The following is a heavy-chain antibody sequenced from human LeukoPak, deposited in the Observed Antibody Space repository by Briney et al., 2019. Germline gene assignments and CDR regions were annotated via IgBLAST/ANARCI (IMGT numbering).Heavy chain of an antibody. CDR1: GFTFSDYY. V-gene: IGHV3-11*04. CDR3: VRDQPIGYSNGYPFDY. CDR2: ISSSVSTI. J-gene: IGHJ4*02. Sequence: GGSLRLSCAASGFTFSDYYMSWIRQAPGKGLEWVSYISSSVSTIYYADSVKGRFTISRDNAKNSLYLQMNSLRAEDTAVYYCVRDQPIGYSNGYPFDYWGQGTLVTVSS. D-gene: IGHD5-18*01.